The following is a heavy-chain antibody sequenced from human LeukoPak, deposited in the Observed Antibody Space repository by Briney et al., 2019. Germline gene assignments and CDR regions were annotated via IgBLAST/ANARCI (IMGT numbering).Heavy chain of an antibody. D-gene: IGHD1-26*01. J-gene: IGHJ3*02. CDR3: ARVRTPLVGATKRIPDAFDI. CDR2: INPSGGST. V-gene: IGHV1-46*01. Sequence: ASVKVSCKASGYTFTSYYMHWVRQAPGQGLEWMGIINPSGGSTSYAQKFQGRVTMTRDTSTSTVYMGLSSLRSEDTAVYYCARVRTPLVGATKRIPDAFDIWGQGTMVTVSS. CDR1: GYTFTSYY.